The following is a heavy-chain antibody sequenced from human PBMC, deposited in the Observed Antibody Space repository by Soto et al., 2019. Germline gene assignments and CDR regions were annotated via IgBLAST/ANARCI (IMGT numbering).Heavy chain of an antibody. D-gene: IGHD1-1*01. CDR2: IKKDGGGE. CDR3: VREWVRLTHDY. CDR1: GFPFSDYW. J-gene: IGHJ4*02. Sequence: GGSLRLSCAVSGFPFSDYWMNLVRQAPGKGLEWVANIKKDGGGELYVDSVKGRFTISRDNAKNSLFLQMKSLRAEDTAVYYCVREWVRLTHDYWGQGTLVTVSS. V-gene: IGHV3-7*03.